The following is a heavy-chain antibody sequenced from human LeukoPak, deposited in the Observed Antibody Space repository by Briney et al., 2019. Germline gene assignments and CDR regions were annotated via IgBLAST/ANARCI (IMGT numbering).Heavy chain of an antibody. D-gene: IGHD6-6*01. CDR2: IKSKTGGGTT. J-gene: IGHJ5*02. Sequence: TGGSLRLSCAASGFTFSNAWMSWVRQAPGKGLEWVGRIKSKTGGGTTDYAAPVKGRFTISRDDSKNTLYLQMNSLKTEDTAAYYCTTSSIAAPWGQGTLVTVSS. V-gene: IGHV3-15*01. CDR3: TTSSIAAP. CDR1: GFTFSNAW.